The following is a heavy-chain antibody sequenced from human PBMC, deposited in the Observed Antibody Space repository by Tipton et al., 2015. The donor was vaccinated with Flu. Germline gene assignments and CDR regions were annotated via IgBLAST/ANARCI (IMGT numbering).Heavy chain of an antibody. D-gene: IGHD3-10*01. CDR1: GGSLSSFY. V-gene: IGHV4-4*07. J-gene: IGHJ4*02. CDR3: ARGSGSGTFMIFDY. CDR2: MYDSESA. Sequence: TLSLTCTVSGGSLSSFYWTWIRQPVGKGLEWIGRMYDSESAKYNPSLKSRVTMSLDTSTHQVSLSLTSVTAADAAVYYCARGSGSGTFMIFDYWGPGILVTVSS.